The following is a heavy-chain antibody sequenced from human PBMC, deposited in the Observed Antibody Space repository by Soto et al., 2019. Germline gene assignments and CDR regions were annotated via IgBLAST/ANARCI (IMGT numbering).Heavy chain of an antibody. CDR2: IYYSGST. CDR1: GGSISSYY. D-gene: IGHD3-10*01. CDR3: ARVTTMVRGVIVTSLLDP. J-gene: IGHJ5*02. V-gene: IGHV4-59*01. Sequence: SETLSLTCTVSGGSISSYYWSWIRQPPGKGLEWIGYIYYSGSTNYNPSLKSRVTISVDTSKNQFSLKLSSVTAADTAVYYCARVTTMVRGVIVTSLLDPWGQGTPVTVSS.